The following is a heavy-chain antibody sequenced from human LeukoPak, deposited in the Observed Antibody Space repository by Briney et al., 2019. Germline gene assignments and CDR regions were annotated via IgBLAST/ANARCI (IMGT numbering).Heavy chain of an antibody. CDR2: IIPIFGTA. D-gene: IGHD3-10*01. J-gene: IGHJ3*02. CDR3: ARGHGSGSILAFDI. V-gene: IGHV1-69*05. Sequence: ASVKASCKASGGTFSSYAISWVRQAPGQGLEWMGGIIPIFGTANYARKFQGRVTITTDESTSTAYMELSSLRSEDTAVYYCARGHGSGSILAFDIWGQGTMVTVSS. CDR1: GGTFSSYA.